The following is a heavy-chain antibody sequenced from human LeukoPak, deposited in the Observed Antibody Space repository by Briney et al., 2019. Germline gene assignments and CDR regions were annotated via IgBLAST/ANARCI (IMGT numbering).Heavy chain of an antibody. CDR2: ISAYNGNT. CDR1: GYTFTSYG. D-gene: IGHD3-10*01. CDR3: ASGSMVRGGGMYYFDY. J-gene: IGHJ4*02. Sequence: GASVKVSCKASGYTFTSYGISWVRQAPGQGLEWMGWISAYNGNTNYAQKLQGRVTMTTDTSTSTAYMELRSLRSDDTAVYYCASGSMVRGGGMYYFDYWGQGTLVTVSS. V-gene: IGHV1-18*01.